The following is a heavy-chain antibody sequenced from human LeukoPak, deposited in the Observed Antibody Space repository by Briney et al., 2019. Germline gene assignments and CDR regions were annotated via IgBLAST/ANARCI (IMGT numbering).Heavy chain of an antibody. CDR3: TRLPRETAGDY. D-gene: IGHD1-14*01. J-gene: IGHJ4*02. CDR2: IHPDSGDK. V-gene: IGHV3-7*03. CDR1: GFTFRHSW. Sequence: GGSLRLSCEASGFTFRHSWLSWIRQTPGKGLEWVANIHPDSGDKFYVDSMEGRFTISRDNTKNSPYLRIDNARLDDTGLYYCTRLPRETAGDYWGQGVPVIVSS.